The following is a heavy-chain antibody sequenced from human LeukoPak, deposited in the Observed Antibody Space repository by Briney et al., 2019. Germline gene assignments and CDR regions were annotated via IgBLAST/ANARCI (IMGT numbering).Heavy chain of an antibody. CDR1: GYTLTELS. D-gene: IGHD2-21*01. V-gene: IGHV1-24*01. CDR3: AIMHIGGLKTYDYFDY. CDR2: FDPEDGET. Sequence: ASVKVSCKVSGYTLTELSMHWVRQAPGKGLEWMGGFDPEDGETIYAQKFQGRVTMTEDTSTDTAYMELSSLRSEDTAVYYCAIMHIGGLKTYDYFDYWGQGTLVTVSS. J-gene: IGHJ4*02.